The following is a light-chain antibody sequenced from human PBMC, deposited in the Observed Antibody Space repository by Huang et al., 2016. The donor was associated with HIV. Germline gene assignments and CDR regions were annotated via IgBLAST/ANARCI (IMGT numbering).Light chain of an antibody. CDR3: QQRGNWQLT. Sequence: EIVLTQSPATLSLSPGERATLSCRASQGLANYLAWYQQKPGQAPRLLIYDASNRATGIPARFSGSGSGTDFTLTISSPEPEDFAVYYCQQRGNWQLTFGGGTKVEIK. J-gene: IGKJ4*01. V-gene: IGKV3-11*01. CDR2: DAS. CDR1: QGLANY.